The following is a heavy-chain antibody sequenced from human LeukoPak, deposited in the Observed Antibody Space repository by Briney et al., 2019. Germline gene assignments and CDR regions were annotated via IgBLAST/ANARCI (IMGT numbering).Heavy chain of an antibody. V-gene: IGHV4-38-2*02. CDR2: IYHSGST. J-gene: IGHJ5*02. Sequence: PSETLSLTCTVSGYSISSGYYWGWIRQPPGKGLEWIGSIYHSGSTYYNPSLKSRVTISVDTSKNQFSLQLNSVTPEDTAVYYCARTMQQSSWSVTPGGYNWFDPWSQGTLVTVSS. CDR3: ARTMQQSSWSVTPGGYNWFDP. D-gene: IGHD6-13*01. CDR1: GYSISSGYY.